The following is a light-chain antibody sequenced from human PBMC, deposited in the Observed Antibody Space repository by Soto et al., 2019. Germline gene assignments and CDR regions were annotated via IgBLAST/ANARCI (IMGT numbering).Light chain of an antibody. Sequence: DIQMTQSPSTLSGSVGDRVTITCRASQTISSWLAWYQQKPGKAPKLLIYKASTLKSGVPSRFSGSGSGTEFTLTINGLQPDDFATYDCQQYYNYSTFSQGTKVDIK. CDR2: KAS. V-gene: IGKV1-5*03. CDR3: QQYYNYST. J-gene: IGKJ1*01. CDR1: QTISSW.